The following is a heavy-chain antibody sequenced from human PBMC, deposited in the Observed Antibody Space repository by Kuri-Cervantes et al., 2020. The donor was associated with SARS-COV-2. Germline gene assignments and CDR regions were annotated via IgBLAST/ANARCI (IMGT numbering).Heavy chain of an antibody. CDR2: ISSNGGST. J-gene: IGHJ2*01. Sequence: GESLKISCAASGFTFSSYAMHWVRQAPGKGLEYVSAISSNGGSTYYADSVKGRFTISRDNSKNTLYLQMGSLRAEDMAVYYCARAAAGNWYFDLWGRGTLVTVSS. D-gene: IGHD6-13*01. V-gene: IGHV3-64*02. CDR1: GFTFSSYA. CDR3: ARAAAGNWYFDL.